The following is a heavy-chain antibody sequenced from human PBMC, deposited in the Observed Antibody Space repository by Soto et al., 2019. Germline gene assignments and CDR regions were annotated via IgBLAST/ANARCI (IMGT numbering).Heavy chain of an antibody. CDR2: ISGSGGST. CDR1: GFTFSTYA. Sequence: EVQLLESGGGLVQPGGSLRLSCAASGFTFSTYAMSWVRQAPGKGLEWVSAISGSGGSTYYADSVKGRFTISRDKSKKTLDLQMNSLRAEDTAVYYCAKNWDTTSSSSSHWGQGTLVTVSS. CDR3: AKNWDTTSSSSSH. V-gene: IGHV3-23*01. D-gene: IGHD6-6*01. J-gene: IGHJ4*02.